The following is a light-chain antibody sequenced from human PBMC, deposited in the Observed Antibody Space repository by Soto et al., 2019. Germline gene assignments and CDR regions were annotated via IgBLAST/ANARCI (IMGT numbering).Light chain of an antibody. CDR2: WAS. CDR1: QSILYSSNNKNH. CDR3: QQYDYWPRT. V-gene: IGKV4-1*01. Sequence: DIVMTQSPDSLAVSLGERATINCKSSQSILYSSNNKNHLAWYQQRAGQPPKLLIYWASTRESGVPDRFSGSGSGTDFSLTISSLQSEDFAVYYCQQYDYWPRTFGQGTKVDI. J-gene: IGKJ1*01.